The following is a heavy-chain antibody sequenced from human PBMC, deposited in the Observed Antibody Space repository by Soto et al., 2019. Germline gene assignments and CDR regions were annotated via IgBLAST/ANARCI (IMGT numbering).Heavy chain of an antibody. J-gene: IGHJ6*03. CDR3: ARLPVERWVRGVKYYYYYYMDV. D-gene: IGHD3-10*01. CDR2: IYPGDSDT. V-gene: IGHV5-51*01. Sequence: PGESLKISCKGSGYSFTSYWIGWVRQMPGKGLEWMGIIYPGDSDTRYSPSFQGQVTISADKSISTAYLQWSSLKASDTAMYYCARLPVERWVRGVKYYYYYYMDVWGKGTTVTVSS. CDR1: GYSFTSYW.